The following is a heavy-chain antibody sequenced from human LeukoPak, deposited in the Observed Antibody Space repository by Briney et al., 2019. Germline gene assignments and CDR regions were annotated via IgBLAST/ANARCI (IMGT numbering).Heavy chain of an antibody. CDR3: AREGSGDAFNI. V-gene: IGHV1-69*05. J-gene: IGHJ3*02. CDR2: IIPIFGTA. Sequence: GSSVKVSCKASGGTFSSYAISWVRQAPGQGLEWMGGIIPIFGTANYAQKFQGRVTITTDESTSTAYMELSSLRAEDTAVYYCAREGSGDAFNIWAQGTMATVSS. CDR1: GGTFSSYA. D-gene: IGHD3-10*01.